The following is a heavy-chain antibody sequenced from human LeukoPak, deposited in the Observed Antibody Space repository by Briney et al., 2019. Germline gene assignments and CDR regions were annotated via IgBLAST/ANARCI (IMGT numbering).Heavy chain of an antibody. Sequence: PGGSLRLSCAASGFTLSNYWMSWVRQAPGKGLEWVANINQGESEKYFVDSVKGRFAISRDNAKNSLYLQMNSLRAEDTAVYYCARVKTSWTIDASDIWGQGTMVTVSS. D-gene: IGHD2-2*01. CDR2: INQGESEK. J-gene: IGHJ3*02. CDR1: GFTLSNYW. V-gene: IGHV3-7*01. CDR3: ARVKTSWTIDASDI.